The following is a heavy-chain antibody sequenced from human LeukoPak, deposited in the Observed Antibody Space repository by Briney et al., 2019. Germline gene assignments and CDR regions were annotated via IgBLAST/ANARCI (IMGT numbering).Heavy chain of an antibody. CDR1: GSSISRVW. CDR3: ARDGSGYDSEFDY. V-gene: IGHV3-7*01. Sequence: LRLSRGGAGSSISRVWMSWVGQSPRKGLEWVANIKQDGGEKNYVDSVKGRFTISRDNAKNSLYLQMNSLRAEDTAVYYCARDGSGYDSEFDYWGQGTLVTVSS. D-gene: IGHD5-12*01. CDR2: IKQDGGEK. J-gene: IGHJ4*02.